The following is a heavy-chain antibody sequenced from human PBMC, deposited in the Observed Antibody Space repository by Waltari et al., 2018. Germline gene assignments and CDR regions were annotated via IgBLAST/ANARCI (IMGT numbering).Heavy chain of an antibody. CDR2: ISSSGSTI. CDR3: ARVPTYTVSTGGFDY. J-gene: IGHJ4*02. Sequence: EVQLVESGGGLVQPGGSLRLSCAASGFTFSSYEMNWVRLAPGQGLEWVSYISSSGSTINYADSVKGRFTISRDNAKNTVYLQMNSLRAADTAVYYCARVPTYTVSTGGFDYWGQGTLVTVSS. CDR1: GFTFSSYE. D-gene: IGHD4-17*01. V-gene: IGHV3-48*03.